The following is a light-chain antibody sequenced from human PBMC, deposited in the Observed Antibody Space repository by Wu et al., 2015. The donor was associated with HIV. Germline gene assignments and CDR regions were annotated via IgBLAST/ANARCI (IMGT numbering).Light chain of an antibody. J-gene: IGKJ1*01. CDR3: QQYGSSPPT. CDR2: GAS. CDR1: QSVRSSY. V-gene: IGKV3-20*01. Sequence: EIVLTQSPGTLSLSPGERATLSCRASQSVRSSYLAWYQQKPGQAPRLLIFGASSRATGIPDRFSGSGSGTDFTLTVRRLKPEDFAVYYCQQYGSSPPTFGQGTKVEIK.